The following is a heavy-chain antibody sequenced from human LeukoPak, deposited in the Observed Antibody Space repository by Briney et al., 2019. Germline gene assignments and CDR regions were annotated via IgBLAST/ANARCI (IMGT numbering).Heavy chain of an antibody. J-gene: IGHJ6*02. V-gene: IGHV1-2*02. CDR2: INPNSGGT. CDR3: ARDVSYYPGVDL. CDR1: VYTFSGYY. Sequence: ASVKVSCKASVYTFSGYYMHWVRQAPGQGLEWMGWINPNSGGTNYAQKFQGRVTMTRDTSISTAYMELSRLRSDDTAVYYCARDVSYYPGVDLGGQGPTVTVSS.